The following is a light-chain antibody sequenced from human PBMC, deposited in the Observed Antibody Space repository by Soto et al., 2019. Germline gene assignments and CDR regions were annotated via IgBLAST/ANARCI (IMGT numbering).Light chain of an antibody. CDR2: GAS. CDR3: QQYGSLFT. J-gene: IGKJ3*01. Sequence: EIVLTQSPGNLSFSPGERATLSCRASQSVSSSYLAWYQQKPGQAPRLLIYGASSRATGITDRFSGSGSGTDFTLTISRLEPEDFAVYYCQQYGSLFTFGPGTKVDIK. CDR1: QSVSSSY. V-gene: IGKV3-20*01.